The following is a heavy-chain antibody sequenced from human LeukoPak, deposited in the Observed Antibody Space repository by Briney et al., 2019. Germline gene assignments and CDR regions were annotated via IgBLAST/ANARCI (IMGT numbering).Heavy chain of an antibody. CDR2: IYSSGNT. D-gene: IGHD1-26*01. CDR3: AKSGGSGLIDY. Sequence: PGGSLRLSCAASGFTFSSYSMNWVRQAPGKGLEWIGNIYSSGNTYYNASLKSRVTIYIDTSKNQFSLNLSSVTAADTAVYYCAKSGGSGLIDYWGQGTLVTVSS. V-gene: IGHV4-59*04. CDR1: GFTFSSYSMN. J-gene: IGHJ4*02.